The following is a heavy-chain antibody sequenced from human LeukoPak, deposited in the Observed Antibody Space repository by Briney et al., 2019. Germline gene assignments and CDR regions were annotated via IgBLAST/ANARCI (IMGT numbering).Heavy chain of an antibody. CDR3: ARRAAAFDY. CDR1: GGSISSYY. Sequence: PSETLSLTCTVSGGSISSYYWSWIRQPPGKGLEWIGEINHSGSTNYNPSLKSRVTISVDTSKNQFSLKLSSVTAADTAVYYCARRAAAFDYWGQGTLVTVSS. CDR2: INHSGST. V-gene: IGHV4-34*01. D-gene: IGHD6-13*01. J-gene: IGHJ4*02.